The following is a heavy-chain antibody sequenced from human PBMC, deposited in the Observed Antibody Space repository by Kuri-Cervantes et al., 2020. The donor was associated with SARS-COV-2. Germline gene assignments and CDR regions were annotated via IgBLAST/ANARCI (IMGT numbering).Heavy chain of an antibody. J-gene: IGHJ4*02. CDR1: GFTFSSYG. V-gene: IGHV3-30*02. CDR3: AVTTVSTTLFDY. CDR2: IRYDGSNK. D-gene: IGHD4-17*01. Sequence: GGSLRLSCAASGFTFSSYGMHWVRQAPGKGLEWVAFIRYDGSNKYYADSVKGRFTISRDNSKNTLYLQMNSLRAEDTAVYYCAVTTVSTTLFDYWGQGTLVTVSS.